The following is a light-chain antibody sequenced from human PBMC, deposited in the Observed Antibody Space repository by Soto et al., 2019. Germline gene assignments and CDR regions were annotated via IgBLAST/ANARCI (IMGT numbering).Light chain of an antibody. V-gene: IGLV1-40*01. CDR1: SSNIGAGYD. CDR2: GNI. Sequence: QSVLTQPSSVSGAPGQRVTISCSGSSSNIGAGYDVHWYQHLPGTAPKLLIYGNINRPSGVPDRFSGSRSGTSASLAITGLQAEDEADYYCQSYDSSLSGGVFGGGTKLTVL. CDR3: QSYDSSLSGGV. J-gene: IGLJ3*02.